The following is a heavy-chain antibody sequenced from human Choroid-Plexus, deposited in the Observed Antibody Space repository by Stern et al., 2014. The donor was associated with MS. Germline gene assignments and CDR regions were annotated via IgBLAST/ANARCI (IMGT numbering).Heavy chain of an antibody. Sequence: VHLVESGAEVKKPGASVKVSCKTSGYIFTGYYIHWVRQAPGQGLEWMAWINPNTGGTKNAKKFQGRVTMSRDTSISTAYVELSSLTSDDTAVYYCARDQRGITIFGVVTDYYYLGMDVWGQGTTVTVSS. V-gene: IGHV1-2*02. CDR1: GYIFTGYY. CDR2: INPNTGGT. J-gene: IGHJ6*02. CDR3: ARDQRGITIFGVVTDYYYLGMDV. D-gene: IGHD3-3*01.